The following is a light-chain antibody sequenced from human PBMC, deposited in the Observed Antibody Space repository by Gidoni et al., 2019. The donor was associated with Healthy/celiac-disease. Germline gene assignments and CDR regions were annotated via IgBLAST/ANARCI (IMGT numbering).Light chain of an antibody. J-gene: IGKJ2*01. Sequence: DIQMTQSPSSLSASVGDRVTITCRASQSISSYLNWYQQKPGKAPKLLIYAESSLQSGVPSRFSGSGSGTDFTLTISSLQPEDFATYYCQQGDSTPPLYTFGQGTKLEIK. CDR3: QQGDSTPPLYT. CDR1: QSISSY. V-gene: IGKV1-39*01. CDR2: AES.